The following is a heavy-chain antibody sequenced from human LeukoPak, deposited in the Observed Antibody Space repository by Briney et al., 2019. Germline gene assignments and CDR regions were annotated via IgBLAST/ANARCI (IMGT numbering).Heavy chain of an antibody. CDR3: ARDRGGWDY. J-gene: IGHJ4*02. D-gene: IGHD6-19*01. Sequence: ASVKVSCKVSGYTLTELSMHWVRQAPGKGLEWMGGFDPEDGETIYAQKFQGRVTMTGDTSTSTVYMELSSLRSEDTAVYYCARDRGGWDYWGQGTLVTVSS. CDR2: FDPEDGET. V-gene: IGHV1-24*01. CDR1: GYTLTELS.